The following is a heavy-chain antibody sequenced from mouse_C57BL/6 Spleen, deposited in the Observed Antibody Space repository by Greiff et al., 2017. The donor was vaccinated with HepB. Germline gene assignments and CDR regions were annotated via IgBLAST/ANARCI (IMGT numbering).Heavy chain of an antibody. D-gene: IGHD1-1*01. CDR2: INYDGSST. CDR3: AKDSGSDAMDY. CDR1: GFTFSDYY. J-gene: IGHJ4*01. V-gene: IGHV5-16*01. Sequence: EVKLVESEGGLVQPGSSMKLSCTASGFTFSDYYMAWVRQVPEKGLEWVANINYDGSSTYYLDSLKSRFIISRDNAKNILYLQMSSLKSEDTATYDCAKDSGSDAMDYWGQGTTVTVSS.